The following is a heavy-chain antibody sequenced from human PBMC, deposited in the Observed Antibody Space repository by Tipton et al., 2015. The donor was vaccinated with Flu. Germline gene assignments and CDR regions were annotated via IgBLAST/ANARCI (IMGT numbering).Heavy chain of an antibody. D-gene: IGHD6-6*01. CDR2: IYYSGST. V-gene: IGHV4-59*12. CDR3: ARVRAARPTNYYYYYMDV. CDR1: GGSISSYY. Sequence: TLSLTCTVSGGSISSYYWSWIRQPPGKGLEWIGYIYYSGSTNYNPSLKSRVTISVDTSKNQFSLKLSSVTAADTAVYYCARVRAARPTNYYYYYMDVWGKGTTVTVSS. J-gene: IGHJ6*03.